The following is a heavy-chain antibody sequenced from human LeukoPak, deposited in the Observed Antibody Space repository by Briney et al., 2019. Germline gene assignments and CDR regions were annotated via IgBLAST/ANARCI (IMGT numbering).Heavy chain of an antibody. CDR3: ARQSGVQPVVGPFDY. V-gene: IGHV4-38-2*01. CDR1: GYSISSGYY. D-gene: IGHD6-13*01. J-gene: IGHJ4*02. CDR2: IYHSGST. Sequence: PSETLSLTCAVSGYSISSGYYWGWIRQPPGKGLEWIGSIYHSGSTYYNPSLKSRVTISVDTSKNQFSLKLSSVTAADTAVYYCARQSGVQPVVGPFDYWGQGTLVTVSS.